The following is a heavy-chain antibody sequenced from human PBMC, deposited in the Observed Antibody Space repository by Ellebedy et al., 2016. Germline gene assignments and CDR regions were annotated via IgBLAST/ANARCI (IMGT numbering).Heavy chain of an antibody. J-gene: IGHJ4*02. Sequence: GGSLRLSCAASGFSFSSYAMTWVRQAPGEGLEWVAVISYDGSNKYYADSVKGRFTISRDNSKNTLYLQMNSLRAEDTAVYYCAKQYYYDSSGLDYWGQGTLVTVSS. V-gene: IGHV3-30*18. D-gene: IGHD3-22*01. CDR2: ISYDGSNK. CDR1: GFSFSSYA. CDR3: AKQYYYDSSGLDY.